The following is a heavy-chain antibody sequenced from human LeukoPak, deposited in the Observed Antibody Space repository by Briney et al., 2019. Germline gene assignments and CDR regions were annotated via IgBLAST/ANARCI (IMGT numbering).Heavy chain of an antibody. Sequence: ASVKVSCKASGYTFTSYYIHWVRQAPGQGLEWMGWISAYNGNTNYAQKLQGRVTMTTDTSTSTAYMELRSLRSDDTAVYYCARDKCSGGSYYDAWFDPWGQGTLVTVSS. D-gene: IGHD2-15*01. CDR1: GYTFTSYY. J-gene: IGHJ5*02. CDR2: ISAYNGNT. CDR3: ARDKCSGGSYYDAWFDP. V-gene: IGHV1-18*04.